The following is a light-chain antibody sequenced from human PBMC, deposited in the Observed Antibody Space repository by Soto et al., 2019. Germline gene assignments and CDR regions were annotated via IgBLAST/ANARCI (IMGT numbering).Light chain of an antibody. CDR2: TDN. CDR3: AAWDDSLGAYV. CDR1: NSNIVSNT. J-gene: IGLJ1*01. V-gene: IGLV1-44*01. Sequence: QYGLTVQPSGPATPRKRVTISGSGSNSNIVSNTVNWYQQLPGTAPRLLIYTDNQRPSGVPQRFSGSKTGTSASLAIGGLQSEDGADYYCAAWDDSLGAYVFGTGTKVTVL.